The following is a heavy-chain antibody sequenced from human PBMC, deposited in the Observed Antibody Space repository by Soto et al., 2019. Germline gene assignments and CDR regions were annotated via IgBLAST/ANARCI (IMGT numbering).Heavy chain of an antibody. V-gene: IGHV3-53*01. CDR2: IYKGGGT. J-gene: IGHJ4*02. CDR1: GLTVSSHY. CDR3: ASTRDSGTSYYFDS. D-gene: IGHD1-26*01. Sequence: GGSLRLSCAASGLTVSSHYMSWVRQGPGKGLEWVSTIYKGGGTFYADSVKGRFTISRDTSQNTVFLQMNSLRAEDTAVYYCASTRDSGTSYYFDSWGQGTLVTVSS.